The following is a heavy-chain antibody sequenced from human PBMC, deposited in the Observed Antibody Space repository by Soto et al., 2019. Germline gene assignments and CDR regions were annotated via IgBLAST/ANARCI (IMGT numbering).Heavy chain of an antibody. CDR1: GGSFSGYY. Sequence: SETLSLTXAVYGGSFSGYYWSWIRQPPGKGLEWIGEINHSGSTNYNPSLKSRVTISVDTSKNQFSLKLSSVTAADTAVYYCARGRQWLAYYYYGMDVWGQGTTVTVSS. V-gene: IGHV4-34*01. J-gene: IGHJ6*02. CDR2: INHSGST. CDR3: ARGRQWLAYYYYGMDV. D-gene: IGHD6-19*01.